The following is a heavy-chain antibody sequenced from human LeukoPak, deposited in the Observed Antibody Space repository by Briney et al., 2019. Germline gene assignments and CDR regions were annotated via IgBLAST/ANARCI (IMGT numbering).Heavy chain of an antibody. CDR3: VRYHYDTSVQGYYFDY. CDR1: GGSLRSNEW. V-gene: IGHV4-4*02. D-gene: IGHD3-22*01. Sequence: SETLSLTCAVPGGSLRSNEWCAWVRQPPGEGLGWGGDIHHGPSTNYTPSLESLVTISVDKSNNHFSLKQLSVTAADTAVYDFVRYHYDTSVQGYYFDYWGQGTLVTVSS. J-gene: IGHJ4*02. CDR2: IHHGPST.